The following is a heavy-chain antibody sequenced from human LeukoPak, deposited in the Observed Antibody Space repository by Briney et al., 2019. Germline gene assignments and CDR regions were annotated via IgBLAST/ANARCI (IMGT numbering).Heavy chain of an antibody. Sequence: GGSLRLSCAASGFTFSNAWMSWVRQAPGKGLEWVGRIKSKTDGGTTDYAAPVKGRFTISRDDSKNTLYLQMNSLKTEDTAVYYCTTQRTYCSGGSCTDYWGQGTLVTVSS. D-gene: IGHD2-15*01. V-gene: IGHV3-15*01. CDR2: IKSKTDGGTT. CDR3: TTQRTYCSGGSCTDY. J-gene: IGHJ4*02. CDR1: GFTFSNAW.